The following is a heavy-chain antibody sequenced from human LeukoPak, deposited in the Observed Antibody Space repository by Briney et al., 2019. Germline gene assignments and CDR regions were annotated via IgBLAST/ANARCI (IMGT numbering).Heavy chain of an antibody. D-gene: IGHD5-12*01. V-gene: IGHV3-66*01. Sequence: GGSLRLSCAASGFTVSSNYMSWVRQARGKGMEWVSVIYRGGSTYYEDSGKGRFTISRDNSKNKRDLQRNSLRAADTAVYYCARDWIYSAPPGAFDIWGQGTMVTVSS. CDR3: ARDWIYSAPPGAFDI. J-gene: IGHJ3*02. CDR1: GFTVSSNY. CDR2: IYRGGST.